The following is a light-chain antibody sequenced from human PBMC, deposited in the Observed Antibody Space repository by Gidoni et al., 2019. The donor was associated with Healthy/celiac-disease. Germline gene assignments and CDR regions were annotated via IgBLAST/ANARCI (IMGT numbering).Light chain of an antibody. J-gene: IGKJ2*03. CDR3: QQYNSYSDS. CDR1: QSISSW. CDR2: KES. V-gene: IGKV1-5*03. Sequence: DIQSTQSHSTLSASVGDRVTSTCRASQSISSWLAWYQQKPGKAPKRLIYKESSLESGVPSRFSGSGSGTEFTLTLSSLQPDDFATYSCQQYNSYSDSFGQGTKLEIK.